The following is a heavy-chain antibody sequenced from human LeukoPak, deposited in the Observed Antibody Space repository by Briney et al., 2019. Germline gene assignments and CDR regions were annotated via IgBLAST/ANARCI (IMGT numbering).Heavy chain of an antibody. V-gene: IGHV4-34*01. CDR2: INHSGST. D-gene: IGHD4-17*01. J-gene: IGHJ1*01. CDR1: GGSFSGYY. CDR3: ARGDYGDYEYFQH. Sequence: SETLSLTCAVYGGSFSGYYWSWIRQPPGKGLEWIGEINHSGSTNYNPSLKSRVTISVDTSKNQFSLKLSSVTAADTAVYYCARGDYGDYEYFQHWGQGTLATVSS.